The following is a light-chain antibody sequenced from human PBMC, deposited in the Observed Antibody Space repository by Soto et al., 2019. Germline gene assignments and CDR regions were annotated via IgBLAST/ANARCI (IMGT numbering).Light chain of an antibody. Sequence: QSALTQPPSASGSPGQSVTISCTGTSGDVGGYNYVSWYQQHPGKAPKLMIFEVSERPSGVPDRFSASKSGNTASLTVSGLPAEDEADYYCSSYAGSNNYVFGTGTKVTVL. V-gene: IGLV2-8*01. CDR2: EVS. J-gene: IGLJ1*01. CDR3: SSYAGSNNYV. CDR1: SGDVGGYNY.